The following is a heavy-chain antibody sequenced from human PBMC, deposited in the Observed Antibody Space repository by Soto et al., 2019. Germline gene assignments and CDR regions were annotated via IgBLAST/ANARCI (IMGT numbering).Heavy chain of an antibody. J-gene: IGHJ5*02. V-gene: IGHV1-3*01. CDR1: GYTFTSYA. D-gene: IGHD1-26*01. CDR3: ARDLGGFGWFDP. CDR2: INAGNGNT. Sequence: ASVKVSCKASGYTFTSYAMHWVRQAPGQRLEWMGWINAGNGNTKYSQKFQGRVTITRDTSASTAYMELSSLRSEDTAVYYCARDLGGFGWFDPRGQGTLVTVST.